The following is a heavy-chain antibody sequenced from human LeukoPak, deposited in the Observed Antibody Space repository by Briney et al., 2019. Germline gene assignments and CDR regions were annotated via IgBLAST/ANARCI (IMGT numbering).Heavy chain of an antibody. D-gene: IGHD1-26*01. J-gene: IGHJ4*02. V-gene: IGHV4-4*02. CDR2: VHLSGAS. CDR3: TRESGAFSPFGF. CDR1: GGSILTTNW. Sequence: KTSETLSLTCAVSGGSILTTNWWSWVRQPPGKGLEWIGEVHLSGASNYNPPLKSRVNMSIDKSKNQLSLELTSVTAADTAIYYCTRESGAFSPFGFWGQGTLVTVSS.